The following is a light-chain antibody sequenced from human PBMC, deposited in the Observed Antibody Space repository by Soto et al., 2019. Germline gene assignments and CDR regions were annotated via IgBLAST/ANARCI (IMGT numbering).Light chain of an antibody. Sequence: DIQMTQSPSTLSASVGDRVTITCRASQTIGRYLRWYQQKPGTAPKLLIYGVSSLQAGVPSRFSGSGSGTDFTLTISSLQPEDFATYYCQQTFSSLFTFGPGTRVDLK. V-gene: IGKV1-39*01. CDR3: QQTFSSLFT. CDR2: GVS. CDR1: QTIGRY. J-gene: IGKJ3*01.